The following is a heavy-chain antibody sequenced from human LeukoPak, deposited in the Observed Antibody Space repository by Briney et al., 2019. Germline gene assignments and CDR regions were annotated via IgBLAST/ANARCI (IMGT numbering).Heavy chain of an antibody. Sequence: PSGTLSLTCAVSGGSISSSNWWSWIRQPPGKGLEWIGYIYYSGSTYYNPSLKSRVTISVDTSKNQFSLKLSSVTAADTAVYYCARGVATPFDYWGQGTLVTVSS. V-gene: IGHV4-30-4*01. CDR2: IYYSGST. CDR1: GGSISSSNW. CDR3: ARGVATPFDY. J-gene: IGHJ4*02. D-gene: IGHD5-12*01.